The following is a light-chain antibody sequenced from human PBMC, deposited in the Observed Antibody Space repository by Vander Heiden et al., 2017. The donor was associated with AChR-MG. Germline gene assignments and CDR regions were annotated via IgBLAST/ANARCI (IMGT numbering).Light chain of an antibody. CDR2: WAS. V-gene: IGKV4-1*01. J-gene: IGKJ2*01. CDR3: QQDYGLPRT. Sequence: DIVMTQSPDSLAVSLGERATINCRSSQSVLYSPNNKNYLAWYQQRPGQPPKLLIYWASTRESGVPDRFSGSGSGTDFTLTISSLQAEDVAVYYCQQDYGLPRTFGQGTKMEIK. CDR1: QSVLYSPNNKNY.